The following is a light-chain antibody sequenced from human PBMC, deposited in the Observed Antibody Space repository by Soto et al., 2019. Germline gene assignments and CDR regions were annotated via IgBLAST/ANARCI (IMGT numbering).Light chain of an antibody. J-gene: IGKJ1*01. CDR2: DAS. V-gene: IGKV3-11*01. Sequence: EIVLTQSPATLSLSPGERATLSCRARQSVSSYLAWYQQNPGQAPRLLIYDASNRATGIPARFSGSGSGTDFTLTISSLEPEDFAVYYCQQRSNWPTTFGQGTKVEI. CDR1: QSVSSY. CDR3: QQRSNWPTT.